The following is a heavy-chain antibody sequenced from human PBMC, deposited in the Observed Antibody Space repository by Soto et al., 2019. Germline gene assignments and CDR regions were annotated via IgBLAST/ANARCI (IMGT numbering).Heavy chain of an antibody. CDR3: VRDGTKTLRDWFDP. Sequence: PSETLFLTCTVSGASISGFYWSWIRKSAGKGLEWIGRIYATGTTDYNPSVKSRVMMSVDTSKKQFSLKLRSVTAADTAVYYCVRDGTKTLRDWFDPWGQGRSVTVSS. CDR1: GASISGFY. CDR2: IYATGTT. J-gene: IGHJ5*02. V-gene: IGHV4-4*07. D-gene: IGHD1-1*01.